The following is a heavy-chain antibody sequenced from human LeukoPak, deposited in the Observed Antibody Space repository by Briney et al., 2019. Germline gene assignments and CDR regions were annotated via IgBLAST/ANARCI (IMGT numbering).Heavy chain of an antibody. CDR1: GYTFTSYY. CDR3: ARGTDWFDR. D-gene: IGHD1-1*01. V-gene: IGHV1-46*03. CDR2: INPSCGST. Sequence: ASVKGSCKASGYTFTSYYMHWVRQAPGQGLEWMGIINPSCGSTSYAQKFQGRVTMTRETSTSAVYMELSSLRSEGTAVYYCARGTDWFDRWGQGTLVTVSS. J-gene: IGHJ5*02.